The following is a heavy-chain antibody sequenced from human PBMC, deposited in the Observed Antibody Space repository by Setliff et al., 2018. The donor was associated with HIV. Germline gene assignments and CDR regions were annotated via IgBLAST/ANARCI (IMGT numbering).Heavy chain of an antibody. J-gene: IGHJ5*02. D-gene: IGHD3-22*01. CDR1: GGSASNSRYY. V-gene: IGHV4-39*01. CDR2: IHYNEKT. Sequence: SETLSLTCTVSGGSASNSRYYWAWIRQPPGKGLEYIGSIHYNEKTYYNPSLKRRVTISIDTSKNQFSLNLTSLTAADTAVYYCASRVYYYDSNNFLREEGFDPWGQGTLVTVSS. CDR3: ASRVYYYDSNNFLREEGFDP.